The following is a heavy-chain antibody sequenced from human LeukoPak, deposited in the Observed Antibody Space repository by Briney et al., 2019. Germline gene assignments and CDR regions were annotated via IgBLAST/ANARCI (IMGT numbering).Heavy chain of an antibody. V-gene: IGHV4-34*01. CDR2: INHSGST. D-gene: IGHD3-22*01. CDR3: ARTSYYDDSSGFTFDY. J-gene: IGHJ4*02. CDR1: GGSFSGYY. Sequence: SETLSLTCAVYGGSFSGYYWSWIRQPPGKGLEWIGEINHSGSTNYNPSLKSRVTISVDTSKNQFSLKLSSVTAADTAVYYCARTSYYDDSSGFTFDYWGQGTLVTVSS.